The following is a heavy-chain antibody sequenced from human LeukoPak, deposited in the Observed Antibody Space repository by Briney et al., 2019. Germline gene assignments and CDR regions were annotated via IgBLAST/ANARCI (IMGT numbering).Heavy chain of an antibody. CDR1: GYTFTSYG. Sequence: ASVKVSCKASGYTFTSYGISWVRQAPGQGLEWMGWISAYNGNTNYAQKLQGRVTMTTDTSTSTAYMELRSLRSDDTAVYYCARVHARITTIVVVSEGGTDFDYWGQGTLVTVSS. CDR2: ISAYNGNT. V-gene: IGHV1-18*01. J-gene: IGHJ4*02. D-gene: IGHD3-22*01. CDR3: ARVHARITTIVVVSEGGTDFDY.